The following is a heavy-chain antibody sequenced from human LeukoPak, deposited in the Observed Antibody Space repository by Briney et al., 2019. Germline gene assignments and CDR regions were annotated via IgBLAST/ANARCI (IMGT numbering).Heavy chain of an antibody. Sequence: PGGSLRLSCAVSGWSFSSYWMSWVRQVPGKGLEWVSSIDEVGSDTRYAASVRGRFTISRDNAKNSLYLQMNSLTVEDTATYYCAGEPRQLAYWGQGTLVTVSS. CDR2: IDEVGSDT. D-gene: IGHD6-6*01. J-gene: IGHJ4*02. CDR1: GWSFSSYW. CDR3: AGEPRQLAY. V-gene: IGHV3-7*03.